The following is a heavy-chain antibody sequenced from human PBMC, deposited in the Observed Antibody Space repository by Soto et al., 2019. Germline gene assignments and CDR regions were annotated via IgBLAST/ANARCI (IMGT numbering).Heavy chain of an antibody. CDR1: GFTFGDYA. CDR2: IRSKAYGGTT. D-gene: IGHD3-16*02. V-gene: IGHV3-49*03. Sequence: PGGSLRLSCTASGFTFGDYAMSWFRQAPGKGLEWVGFIRSKAYGGTTEYAASVKGRFTISRDDSKSIAYLQMNSLKTEDTAVYYCTRDLNYDYVWGSYPDYYYGMDVWGQGTTVTVSS. CDR3: TRDLNYDYVWGSYPDYYYGMDV. J-gene: IGHJ6*02.